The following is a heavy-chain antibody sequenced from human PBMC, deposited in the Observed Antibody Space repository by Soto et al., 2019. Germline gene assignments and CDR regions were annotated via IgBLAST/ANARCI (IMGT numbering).Heavy chain of an antibody. J-gene: IGHJ4*02. V-gene: IGHV3-23*01. CDR1: GFTFNSYA. D-gene: IGHD6-6*01. CDR2: ISGSGGTT. CDR3: ARVPEAGRPLFDY. Sequence: PGGSLRLSCAASGFTFNSYAMSWVRQAPGKGLEWVSGISGSGGTTHYADSVKGRFTISRDNSKNTLYLQMNSLRAEDTAVYYCARVPEAGRPLFDYWGQGALVTVSS.